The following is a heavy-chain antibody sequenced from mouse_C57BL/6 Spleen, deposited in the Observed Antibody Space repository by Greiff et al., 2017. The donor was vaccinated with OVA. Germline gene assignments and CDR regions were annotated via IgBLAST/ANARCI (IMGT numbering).Heavy chain of an antibody. J-gene: IGHJ3*01. CDR3: ARLILWDGYFAY. CDR2: INPYNGGT. V-gene: IGHV1-19*01. D-gene: IGHD2-3*01. CDR1: GYTFTDYY. Sequence: DVQLQESGPVLVKPGASVKMSCKASGYTFTDYYMNWVKQSHGKSLEWIGVINPYNGGTSYNQKFKGKATLTVDKSSSTAYMELNSLTSEDSAVYYCARLILWDGYFAYWGQGTLVTVSA.